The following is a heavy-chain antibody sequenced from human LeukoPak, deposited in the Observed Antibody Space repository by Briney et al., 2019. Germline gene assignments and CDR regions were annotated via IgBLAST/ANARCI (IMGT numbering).Heavy chain of an antibody. Sequence: PSETLSLTCAVYGGSFSGYYWSWIRQPPGKGLEWIGEINHSGSTYYNPSLKSRVTISVDTSKNQFSLKLSSVTAADTAVYYCARGFEETTVYYYYYYGMDVWGQGTTVTVSS. J-gene: IGHJ6*02. D-gene: IGHD4-11*01. CDR1: GGSFSGYY. V-gene: IGHV4-34*01. CDR3: ARGFEETTVYYYYYYGMDV. CDR2: INHSGST.